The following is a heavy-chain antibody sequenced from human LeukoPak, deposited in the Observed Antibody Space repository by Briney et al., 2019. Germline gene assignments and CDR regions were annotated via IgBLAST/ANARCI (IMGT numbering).Heavy chain of an antibody. J-gene: IGHJ3*02. D-gene: IGHD6-6*01. V-gene: IGHV1-46*01. Sequence: ASVKVCCKASGYTFTSYYMHWVRQAPGQGLEWMGITNPSGGSTSYAQKFQGRVTMTRDTSTSTVYMELSSLRSGDTAVYYCARDSGYSSSSSDAFNIWGQGTMVTVSS. CDR1: GYTFTSYY. CDR2: TNPSGGST. CDR3: ARDSGYSSSSSDAFNI.